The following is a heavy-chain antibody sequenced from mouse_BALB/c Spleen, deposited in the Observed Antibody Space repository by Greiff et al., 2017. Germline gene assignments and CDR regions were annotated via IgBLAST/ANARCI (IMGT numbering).Heavy chain of an antibody. CDR1: GFTFSSYT. J-gene: IGHJ4*01. V-gene: IGHV5-12-2*01. CDR3: ARHNYGNYLYYYAMDY. D-gene: IGHD2-1*01. CDR2: ISNGGGST. Sequence: EVQGVESGGGLVQPGGSLKLSCAASGFTFSSYTMSWVRQTPEKRLEWVAYISNGGGSTYYPDTVKGRFTISRDNAKNTLYLQMSSLKSEDTAMYYCARHNYGNYLYYYAMDYWGQGTSVTVSS.